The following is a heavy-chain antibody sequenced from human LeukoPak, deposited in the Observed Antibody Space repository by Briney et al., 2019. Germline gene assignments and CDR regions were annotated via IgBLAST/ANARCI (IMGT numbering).Heavy chain of an antibody. V-gene: IGHV3-33*01. CDR3: ATGYSGNGVGY. CDR2: IWYDGTNK. J-gene: IGHJ4*02. D-gene: IGHD5-12*01. Sequence: PGRSLRLSCAASGFTFSSYGLHWVRQAPGKGLEWVAVIWYDGTNKYYADSVKGRFTISRDNSKNTLYLQMNSLRAEDTAVYYCATGYSGNGVGYWGQGTLVTVSS. CDR1: GFTFSSYG.